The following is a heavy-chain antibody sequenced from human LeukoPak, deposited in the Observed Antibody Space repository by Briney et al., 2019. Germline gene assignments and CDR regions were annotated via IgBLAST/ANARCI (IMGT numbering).Heavy chain of an antibody. CDR3: ARDSITGDNSLDF. V-gene: IGHV3-33*05. CDR1: GFTFSTYG. Sequence: PGRSLRLSCAASGFTFSTYGMHWVRQAPGKGLEWVAVITNDGNYEKYADAVRGRFTISRDNSKNTLHLQMNSLSAEDTAVYYCARDSITGDNSLDFWGRGTLVTVSS. D-gene: IGHD7-27*01. J-gene: IGHJ4*02. CDR2: ITNDGNYE.